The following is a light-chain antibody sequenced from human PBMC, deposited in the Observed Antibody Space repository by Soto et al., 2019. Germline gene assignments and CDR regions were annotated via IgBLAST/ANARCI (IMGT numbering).Light chain of an antibody. CDR3: QQYYSTPYT. J-gene: IGKJ2*01. V-gene: IGKV4-1*01. CDR2: WAS. CDR1: QSVLYSSNNKNY. Sequence: IVMTQSPDSLAVSLGERATINCKSSQSVLYSSNNKNYLAWYQQEPGQPPKLLIYWASTRESGVPDRFSGSGSGTDFTLTISSLQAEDVAVYYCQQYYSTPYTFGQGTKLEIK.